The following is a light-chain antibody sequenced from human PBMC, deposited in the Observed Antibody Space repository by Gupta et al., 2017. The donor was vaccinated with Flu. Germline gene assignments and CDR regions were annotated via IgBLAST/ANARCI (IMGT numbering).Light chain of an antibody. V-gene: IGKV1-5*03. CDR2: MVS. CDR1: QRLSDV. J-gene: IGKJ4*01. Sequence: RSTLAASVGDRITIAGRSSQRLSDVLAWYQQKPGKAPTLLMYMVSNLPAGVPSRFSGSGSGTEFTLTISALQPDDIATDYCQQHKKYPLTSGGGTKVEIK. CDR3: QQHKKYPLT.